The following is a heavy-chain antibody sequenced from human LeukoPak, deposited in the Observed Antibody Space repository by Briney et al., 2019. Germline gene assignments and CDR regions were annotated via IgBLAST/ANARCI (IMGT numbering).Heavy chain of an antibody. Sequence: GSLRLPCAASGFTFSSYEMNWVRQAPGKGLEWVSYISSSGSTIYYADSVKGRFTISRDNAKNSLYLQMNSLRAEDTAVYYCAELGITMIGGVWGKGTTVTISS. CDR3: AELGITMIGGV. V-gene: IGHV3-48*03. D-gene: IGHD3-10*02. CDR2: ISSSGSTI. CDR1: GFTFSSYE. J-gene: IGHJ6*04.